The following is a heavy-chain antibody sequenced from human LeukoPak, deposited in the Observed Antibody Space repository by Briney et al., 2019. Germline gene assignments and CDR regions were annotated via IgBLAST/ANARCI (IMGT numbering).Heavy chain of an antibody. D-gene: IGHD2-2*01. CDR3: AKYCSSTSCYPGAFDI. J-gene: IGHJ3*02. CDR1: GFTFSSYW. V-gene: IGHV3-23*01. Sequence: GGSLRLSCAASGFTFSSYWMSWVRQAPGKGLEWVSAISGSGGSTYYADSVKGRFTISRDNSKNTLYLQMNSLRAEDTAVYYCAKYCSSTSCYPGAFDIWGQGTMVTVSS. CDR2: ISGSGGST.